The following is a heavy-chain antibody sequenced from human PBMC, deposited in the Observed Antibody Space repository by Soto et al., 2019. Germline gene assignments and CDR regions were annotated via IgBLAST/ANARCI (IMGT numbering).Heavy chain of an antibody. CDR2: INTDGGIT. CDR3: TREAGYCSRTSCYRRAFDS. D-gene: IGHD2-2*01. CDR1: GFTFSSHW. Sequence: EVQLVESGGDLVQPGGSLRLSCAASGFTFSSHWMHWVRRVPGKGLVCFSHINTDGGITGYADSVKGRFTISRDNAKNTLYLQMNGLRVEDTSVYYCTREAGYCSRTSCYRRAFDSWGQGTMVTVSS. V-gene: IGHV3-74*01. J-gene: IGHJ3*02.